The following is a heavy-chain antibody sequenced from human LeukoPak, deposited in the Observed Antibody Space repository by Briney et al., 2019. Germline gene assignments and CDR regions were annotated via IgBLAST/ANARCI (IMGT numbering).Heavy chain of an antibody. CDR1: GFTVRSNY. CDR3: ASGGLGARKYYSDPFHY. Sequence: GASLRLSCAASGFTVRSNYMSWVRQAPGQGLEWISIIYSAGATYYADSVRGRFTISRESSKNTVSLHMNSLRAEDTAIYYCASGGLGARKYYSDPFHYWGQGTLVTVSS. CDR2: IYSAGAT. D-gene: IGHD3-10*01. J-gene: IGHJ4*02. V-gene: IGHV3-53*01.